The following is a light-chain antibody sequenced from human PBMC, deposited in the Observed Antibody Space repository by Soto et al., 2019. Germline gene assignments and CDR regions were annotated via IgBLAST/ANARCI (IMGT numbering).Light chain of an antibody. V-gene: IGKV3-11*01. J-gene: IGKJ2*01. CDR2: DTS. CDR1: QGVGRH. Sequence: EIVLTQSPATLSLSPGERGALSCRASQGVGRHLAWYQQKPGQAPRLLIYDTSTRATGIPVRFSGSGSETEFTLTIRSLEPEDFAVYYCQQRSNWPATFGQGTKLEIK. CDR3: QQRSNWPAT.